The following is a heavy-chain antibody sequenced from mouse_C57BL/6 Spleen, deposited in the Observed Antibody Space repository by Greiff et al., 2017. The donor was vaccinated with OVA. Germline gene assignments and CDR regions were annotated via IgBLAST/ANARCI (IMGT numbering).Heavy chain of an antibody. D-gene: IGHD2-5*01. Sequence: VQLQQSGAELVRPGASVTLSCKASGYTFTDYEMHWVKQTPVHDLEWIGAIDPETGGTAYNQKFKGKAILTADKSSSTAYMELRSLTSEDSAVYYCTRDYYSNYDAMDYWGQGTSVTVSS. CDR1: GYTFTDYE. J-gene: IGHJ4*01. V-gene: IGHV1-15*01. CDR3: TRDYYSNYDAMDY. CDR2: IDPETGGT.